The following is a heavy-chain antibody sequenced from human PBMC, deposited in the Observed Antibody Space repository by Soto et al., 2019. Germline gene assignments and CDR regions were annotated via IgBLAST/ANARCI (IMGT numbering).Heavy chain of an antibody. D-gene: IGHD2-15*01. V-gene: IGHV1-69*06. J-gene: IGHJ6*01. CDR3: ARDSVRRITRSVTWTDYYYGLDV. Sequence: QVQLVQSGAEVKKPASSVKFSCKAYGGTFISYAISWVPQAPGPGREWMGGLSPIFGTPSYAQKFQGRVTISADKSTSTAYMERSSLRSEDTAMYYCARDSVRRITRSVTWTDYYYGLDVWGQGTTVTVSS. CDR1: GGTFISYA. CDR2: LSPIFGTP.